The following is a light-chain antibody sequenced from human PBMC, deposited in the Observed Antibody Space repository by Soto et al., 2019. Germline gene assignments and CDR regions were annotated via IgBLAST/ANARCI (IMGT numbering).Light chain of an antibody. CDR1: QSVSSSY. J-gene: IGKJ2*01. V-gene: IGKV3-20*01. Sequence: EIVLTQSPGTLSLSPGERATLSCRASQSVSSSYLAWYQQKPGQAPRLLIYGASSRATGIPDRFSGSGSGTDFTLTISRLEPEDFAAYYCQQNDSSPYTFGQGTQLEIK. CDR2: GAS. CDR3: QQNDSSPYT.